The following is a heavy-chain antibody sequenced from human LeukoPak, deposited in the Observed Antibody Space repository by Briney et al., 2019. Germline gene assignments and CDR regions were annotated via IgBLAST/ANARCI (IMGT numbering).Heavy chain of an antibody. D-gene: IGHD2-2*01. J-gene: IGHJ4*02. V-gene: IGHV4-34*01. Sequence: SETLSLTCAVYGGSFSGYYWSWIRQPPGKGLEWIGEINHSGSTNYNPSLKSRVTMSVDTSKNQFSLKLSSVTAADTAVYYCAREYAYQLLDYWGQGTLVTVSS. CDR3: AREYAYQLLDY. CDR1: GGSFSGYY. CDR2: INHSGST.